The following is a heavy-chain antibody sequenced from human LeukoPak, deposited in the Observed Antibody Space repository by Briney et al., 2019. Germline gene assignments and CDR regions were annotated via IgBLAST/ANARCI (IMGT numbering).Heavy chain of an antibody. CDR3: ARTCYFGSGSYHFDY. J-gene: IGHJ4*02. V-gene: IGHV4-30-4*01. CDR1: GGSISSGDYY. Sequence: PSETLSLTCTVSGGSISSGDYYWSWIRQPPGKGLEWIGYIYYSGSTYYNPSLKSRVTISVDTSKNQFSLKLTSVTAADTAVYYCARTCYFGSGSYHFDYWGQGTLVTVSS. CDR2: IYYSGST. D-gene: IGHD3-10*01.